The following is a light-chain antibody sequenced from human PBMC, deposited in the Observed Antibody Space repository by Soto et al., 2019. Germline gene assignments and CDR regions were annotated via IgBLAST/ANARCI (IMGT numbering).Light chain of an antibody. J-gene: IGKJ4*01. V-gene: IGKV1-9*01. CDR1: QDISNY. CDR2: AAS. CDR3: QQLKSYPLS. Sequence: DIPLTQSPSFLSASVGDRVTITCRTSQDISNYLAWYQQKPGKAPQLLISAASTLQSGVPSRFSGSGSGTEFTLTISSLQPEDFATYYCQQLKSYPLSFGGGTKVEI.